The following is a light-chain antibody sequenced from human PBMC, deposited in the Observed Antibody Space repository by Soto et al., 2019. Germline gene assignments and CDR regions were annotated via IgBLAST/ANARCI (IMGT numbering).Light chain of an antibody. CDR3: HQYGSSPFT. CDR2: GAS. J-gene: IGKJ3*01. Sequence: EIVLTQSPGTLSLSPGERATLSCRASESVSSSSYLAWYQQKPGQAPRLLIYGASSRATGIPDRFSGGGSGTDFTLTISRLEPEDFALYYCHQYGSSPFTFDPGTKVDIK. CDR1: ESVSSSSY. V-gene: IGKV3-20*01.